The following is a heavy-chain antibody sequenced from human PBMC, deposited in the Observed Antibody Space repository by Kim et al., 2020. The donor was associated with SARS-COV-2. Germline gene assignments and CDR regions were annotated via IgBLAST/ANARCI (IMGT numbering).Heavy chain of an antibody. CDR2: ISYDGSNK. D-gene: IGHD1-26*01. J-gene: IGHJ3*02. CDR1: GFTFSSYA. Sequence: GGSLRLSCAASGFTFSSYAMHWVRQAPGKGLEWVAVISYDGSNKYYADSVKGRFTISIDNSKNTLYLQMNSLRAEDTAVYYCARRHSGSYLGAFDIWGQG. CDR3: ARRHSGSYLGAFDI. V-gene: IGHV3-30-3*01.